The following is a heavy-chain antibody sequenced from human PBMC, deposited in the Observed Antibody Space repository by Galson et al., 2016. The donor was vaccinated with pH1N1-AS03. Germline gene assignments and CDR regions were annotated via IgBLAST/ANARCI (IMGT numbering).Heavy chain of an antibody. V-gene: IGHV5-51*01. J-gene: IGHJ3*02. D-gene: IGHD3-22*01. CDR1: GTSFSNYW. CDR2: TSPADSQT. CDR3: GRHTFSYDTTDTNRPDAFDI. Sequence: QSGADVTKPGESLKISCMGSGTSFSNYWIGWGRQMPGKGLEWMGATSPADSQTKYSPSFEGQVTISVDKSITTAFLQWNSLKASDTALYYCGRHTFSYDTTDTNRPDAFDIWGQGMLVTVSS.